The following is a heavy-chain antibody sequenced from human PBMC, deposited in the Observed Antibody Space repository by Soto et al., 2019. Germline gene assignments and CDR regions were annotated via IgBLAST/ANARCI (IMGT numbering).Heavy chain of an antibody. Sequence: KEPGTSVKVSCKASRYIFIDSSMNCARQAPGQGLEWMGWINPNSGGTNYAQKFQGWVTMTRDTSISTAYMELSRLRSDDTAVYYCARDPHSGSYQGYFDYWGQGTLVTVSS. CDR1: RYIFIDSS. CDR2: INPNSGGT. CDR3: ARDPHSGSYQGYFDY. V-gene: IGHV1-2*04. J-gene: IGHJ4*02. D-gene: IGHD1-26*01.